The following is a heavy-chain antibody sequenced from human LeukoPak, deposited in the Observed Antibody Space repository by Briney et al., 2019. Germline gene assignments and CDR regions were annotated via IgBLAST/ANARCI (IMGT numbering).Heavy chain of an antibody. J-gene: IGHJ4*02. V-gene: IGHV1-8*03. D-gene: IGHD4-23*01. Sequence: ASVKVSCKASGYTFTSYDINWVRQATGQGLEWMGWMNPNSGNTGYAQKFQGRVTITRNTSISTAYMELSSLRSEDTAVYYCAKSPSTTVVTPRIIDYWGQGTLVTVSS. CDR1: GYTFTSYD. CDR3: AKSPSTTVVTPRIIDY. CDR2: MNPNSGNT.